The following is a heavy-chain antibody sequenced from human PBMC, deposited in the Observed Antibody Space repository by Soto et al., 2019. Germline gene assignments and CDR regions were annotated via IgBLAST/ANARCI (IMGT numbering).Heavy chain of an antibody. V-gene: IGHV3-30-3*01. CDR1: GFTFSSYA. CDR2: ISYDGSNK. D-gene: IGHD4-4*01. J-gene: IGHJ2*01. Sequence: QVQLVESGGGVVQPGRSLRLSCAASGFTFSSYAMHWVRQAPGKGLEWVAVISYDGSNKYYADSVKGRFTISRDNSQNTLYLQMNSLRAEDTAVYYCARAPPRTVTTAGWYFDLWGRGTLVTVSS. CDR3: ARAPPRTVTTAGWYFDL.